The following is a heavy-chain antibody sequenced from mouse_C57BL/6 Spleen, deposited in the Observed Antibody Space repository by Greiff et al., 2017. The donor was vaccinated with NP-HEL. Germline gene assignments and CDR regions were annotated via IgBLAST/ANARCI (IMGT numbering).Heavy chain of an antibody. CDR1: GFSLTSYG. D-gene: IGHD2-10*01. Sequence: VHLVESGPGLVAPSQSLSITCTVSGFSLTSYGVDWVRQSPGKGLEWLGVIWGVGSTNYNSALKSRLSISKDNSKSQVFLKMNSLQTDDTAMYYCASAYYGNYGWFAYWGQGTLVTVSA. CDR3: ASAYYGNYGWFAY. V-gene: IGHV2-6*01. CDR2: IWGVGST. J-gene: IGHJ3*01.